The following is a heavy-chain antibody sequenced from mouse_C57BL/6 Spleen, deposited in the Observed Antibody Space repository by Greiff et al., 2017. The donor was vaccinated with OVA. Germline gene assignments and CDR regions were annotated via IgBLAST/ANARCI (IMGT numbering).Heavy chain of an antibody. CDR3: ASRGGSSPFDY. D-gene: IGHD1-1*01. V-gene: IGHV1-52*01. Sequence: VQLQQPGAELVRPGSSVKLSCEASGYTFTSYWMHWVKQRPIQGLEWIGNIAPSDSDTHYNQKFKDKATLTVDKYSSTAYMQLSSLTSEDSAVYDCASRGGSSPFDYWGQGTTLTVSS. J-gene: IGHJ2*01. CDR1: GYTFTSYW. CDR2: IAPSDSDT.